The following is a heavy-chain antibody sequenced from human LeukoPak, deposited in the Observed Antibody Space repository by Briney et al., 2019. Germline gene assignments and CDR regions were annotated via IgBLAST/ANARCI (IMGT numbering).Heavy chain of an antibody. Sequence: ASVKVSCKASGGTFSSYAISWVRQAPGQGLEWMGGIIPIFGTANYAQKFQGRVTITADESTSTAYMELSSLRSEDTAVYYCARHLPVVVAATLGFDYWGQGTLVTVSS. CDR2: IIPIFGTA. V-gene: IGHV1-69*13. D-gene: IGHD2-15*01. CDR1: GGTFSSYA. CDR3: ARHLPVVVAATLGFDY. J-gene: IGHJ4*02.